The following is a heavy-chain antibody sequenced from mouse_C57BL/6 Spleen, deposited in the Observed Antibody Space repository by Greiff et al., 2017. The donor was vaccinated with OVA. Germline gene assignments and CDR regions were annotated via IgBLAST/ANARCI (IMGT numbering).Heavy chain of an antibody. Sequence: EVKLVESGPGLVKPSQSLSLTCSVTGYSITSGYYWNWIRQFPGNKLEWMGYISYDGSNNYNPSLKNRISITRDTSKNQFFLKLNSVTTEDTATYYCARADDYGRGYFDVWGTGTTVTVSS. CDR3: ARADDYGRGYFDV. V-gene: IGHV3-6*01. CDR1: GYSITSGYY. D-gene: IGHD2-4*01. J-gene: IGHJ1*03. CDR2: ISYDGSN.